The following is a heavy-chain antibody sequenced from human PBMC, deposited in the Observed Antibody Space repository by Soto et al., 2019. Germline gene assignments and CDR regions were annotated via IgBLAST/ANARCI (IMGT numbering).Heavy chain of an antibody. J-gene: IGHJ4*02. Sequence: EVQLLESGGGLVQPGGSLRLSCVGSGFPFSNYAMTWVRQAPGKGLEWVSVISGSGNNTYQADAVKGRFTISRDNSKNTLYLQMSSLRAEDSAVYLCAKVTVPFLEWVARYYFDYWGQGTLVTVSS. CDR3: AKVTVPFLEWVARYYFDY. CDR2: ISGSGNNT. V-gene: IGHV3-23*01. CDR1: GFPFSNYA. D-gene: IGHD3-3*02.